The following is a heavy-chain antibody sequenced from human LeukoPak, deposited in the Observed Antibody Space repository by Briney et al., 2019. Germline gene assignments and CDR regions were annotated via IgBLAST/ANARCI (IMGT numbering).Heavy chain of an antibody. CDR3: ARDDYWTNYGCYFDS. J-gene: IGHJ4*02. V-gene: IGHV3-23*01. Sequence: GGSLRLSCAASGFTFKKYDVTWVRQAPGKGLEWVSGIRASGGATYYADSVKGRFNISRDNSENTLYLLMNSLRGEDTAIYYCARDDYWTNYGCYFDSWGQGALVTVSS. D-gene: IGHD3-3*01. CDR1: GFTFKKYD. CDR2: IRASGGAT.